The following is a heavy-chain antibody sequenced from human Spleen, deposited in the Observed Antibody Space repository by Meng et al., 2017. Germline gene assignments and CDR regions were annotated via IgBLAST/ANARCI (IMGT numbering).Heavy chain of an antibody. CDR1: GFTFSSYG. J-gene: IGHJ6*02. CDR2: ISYDGSNK. Sequence: GESLKISCAASGFTFSSYGMHWVRQAPGKGLEWVAVISYDGSNKYYADSVKGRFTISRDNSKNTLYLQMNSLRAEDTAVYYCAKFRAAANYYYGVDVWGQGTTVTVSS. D-gene: IGHD6-13*01. CDR3: AKFRAAANYYYGVDV. V-gene: IGHV3-30*12.